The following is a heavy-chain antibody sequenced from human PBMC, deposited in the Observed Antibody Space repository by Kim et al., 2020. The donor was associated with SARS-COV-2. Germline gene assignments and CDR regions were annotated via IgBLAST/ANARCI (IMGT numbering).Heavy chain of an antibody. CDR3: ARAPRITIFGVDYYYYGM. J-gene: IGHJ6*01. CDR2: ISSSSTI. Sequence: GGSLRLSCAASGFTFSSYSMNWVRQAPGKGLEWVSYISSSSTIYYADSVKGRFTISRDNAKNSLYLQMNSLRAEDTAVYYCARAPRITIFGVDYYYYGM. V-gene: IGHV3-48*04. CDR1: GFTFSSYS. D-gene: IGHD3-3*01.